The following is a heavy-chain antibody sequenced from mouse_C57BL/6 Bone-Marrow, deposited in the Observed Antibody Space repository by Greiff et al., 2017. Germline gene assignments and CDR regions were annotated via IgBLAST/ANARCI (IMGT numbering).Heavy chain of an antibody. Sequence: EVQLQQSGPELVKPGASVKISCKASGYTFTDYYMNWVTQTHGKSLEWIGDINPNNGGTSYNQKFKGKATLTVDKSSSTAYMELRSLTSEVSAVYYCAREGYLAWFAYWGQGTLVTVSA. CDR3: AREGYLAWFAY. J-gene: IGHJ3*01. CDR1: GYTFTDYY. V-gene: IGHV1-26*01. D-gene: IGHD2-2*01. CDR2: INPNNGGT.